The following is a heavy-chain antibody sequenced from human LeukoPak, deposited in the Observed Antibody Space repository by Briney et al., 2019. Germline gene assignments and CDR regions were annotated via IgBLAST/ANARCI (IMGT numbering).Heavy chain of an antibody. CDR3: ARGAQWLVP. Sequence: ASVKVSCKASGYTFTSDVISWVRQAPGQGLEWMGWISGYDGNTNYAQRFQGRVTMTTDTFTSTAYMELRNLTSDETAVFYCARGAQWLVPWGQGPLVSVSS. D-gene: IGHD6-19*01. CDR1: GYTFTSDV. V-gene: IGHV1-18*01. CDR2: ISGYDGNT. J-gene: IGHJ5*02.